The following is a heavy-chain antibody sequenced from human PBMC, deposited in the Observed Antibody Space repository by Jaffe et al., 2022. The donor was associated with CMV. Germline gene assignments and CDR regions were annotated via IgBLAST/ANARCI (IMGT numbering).Heavy chain of an antibody. Sequence: EVQLVESGGGLVKPGGSLRLSCAASGFTFSSYSMNWVRQAPGKGLEWVSSISSSSSYIYYADSVKGRFTISRDNAKNSLYLQMNSLRAEDTAVYYCARVRFGELLADYWGQGTLVTVSS. CDR2: ISSSSSYI. CDR1: GFTFSSYS. CDR3: ARVRFGELLADY. D-gene: IGHD3-10*01. J-gene: IGHJ4*02. V-gene: IGHV3-21*01.